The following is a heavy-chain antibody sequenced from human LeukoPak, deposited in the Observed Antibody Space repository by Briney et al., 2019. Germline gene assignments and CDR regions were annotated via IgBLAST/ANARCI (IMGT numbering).Heavy chain of an antibody. V-gene: IGHV3-20*04. CDR1: GFTFDDYG. CDR2: INWNGGST. D-gene: IGHD3-22*01. CDR3: AREGTSGYPTYYYYYYMDA. Sequence: GGSLRLSCAASGFTFDDYGMSWVRQAPGKGLEWVSGINWNGGSTGYADSVKGRFTISRDNAKNSLYLQMNSLRAEDTALYYCAREGTSGYPTYYYYYYMDAWGKGTTVTVSS. J-gene: IGHJ6*03.